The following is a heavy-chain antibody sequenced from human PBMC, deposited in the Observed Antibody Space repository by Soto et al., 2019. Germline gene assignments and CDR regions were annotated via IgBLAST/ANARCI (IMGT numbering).Heavy chain of an antibody. J-gene: IGHJ6*02. V-gene: IGHV3-13*01. CDR1: GFTFSSYD. CDR3: ARVGHDYGDYYYYGMDV. Sequence: GGSLRLSCAASGFTFSSYDMHWVRQATGKGLEWVSAIGTAGDTYYPGSVKGRFTISRENAKNSLYLQMNSLRAEDTAVYYCARVGHDYGDYYYYGMDVWGQGTTVTV. D-gene: IGHD4-17*01. CDR2: IGTAGDT.